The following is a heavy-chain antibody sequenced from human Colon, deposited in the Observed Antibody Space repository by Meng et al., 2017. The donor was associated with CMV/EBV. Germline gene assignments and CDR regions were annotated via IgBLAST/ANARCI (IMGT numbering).Heavy chain of an antibody. CDR3: AVLAVAEPISY. J-gene: IGHJ4*02. V-gene: IGHV3-73*01. CDR2: IRPRPNGYAT. Sequence: GESLKISCAGSGFIFSGSAMHWVRQASGKGLEWVGRIRPRPNGYATAYAESVEGRFTISRDDSENTAYLEMNSVRTEDTAVYYCAVLAVAEPISYWGQGTLVTVSS. CDR1: GFIFSGSA. D-gene: IGHD6-19*01.